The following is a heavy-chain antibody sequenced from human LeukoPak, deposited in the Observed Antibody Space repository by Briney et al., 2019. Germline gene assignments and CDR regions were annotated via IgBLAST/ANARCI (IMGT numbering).Heavy chain of an antibody. Sequence: GGSLRLSCAASGFTFSSYAMSWVRQAPGKGLEWVSAISGSGGSTYHADSVKGRFTISRDNAKNSLYLQMNSLRAEDTAVYYCARGGYDFDYWGLGTLVTVSS. J-gene: IGHJ4*02. V-gene: IGHV3-23*01. CDR2: ISGSGGST. D-gene: IGHD5-12*01. CDR3: ARGGYDFDY. CDR1: GFTFSSYA.